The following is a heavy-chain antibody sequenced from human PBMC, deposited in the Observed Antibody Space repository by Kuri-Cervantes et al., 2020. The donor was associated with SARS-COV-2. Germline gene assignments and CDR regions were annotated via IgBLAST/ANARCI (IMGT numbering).Heavy chain of an antibody. CDR2: ISSESAYI. CDR3: AVQSVAAHYYYGMDV. CDR1: GFSFSTYA. V-gene: IGHV3-21*01. D-gene: IGHD6-6*01. J-gene: IGHJ6*02. Sequence: GESLKISCAASGFSFSTYAMTWVRQARGKGLEWVSSISSESAYIYYAESVRGRFAISRDNARKSVYLQMNSLRAEDTAVYYCAVQSVAAHYYYGMDVWGQGTTVTVSS.